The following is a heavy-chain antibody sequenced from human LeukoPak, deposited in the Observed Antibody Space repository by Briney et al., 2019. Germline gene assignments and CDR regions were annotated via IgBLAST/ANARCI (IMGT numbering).Heavy chain of an antibody. CDR2: IYYSGTT. J-gene: IGHJ5*02. Sequence: KSSETLSLTCTVSGGSIDSNSWTWIRQPPGKGLEWIGYIYYSGTTNYNPSLKSRVTMSVDMSKNQFSLKLSSVTAADTAVHYCARRSSSWKNWFDPWGQGTLVTVSS. CDR3: ARRSSSWKNWFDP. CDR1: GGSIDSNS. V-gene: IGHV4-59*01. D-gene: IGHD6-13*01.